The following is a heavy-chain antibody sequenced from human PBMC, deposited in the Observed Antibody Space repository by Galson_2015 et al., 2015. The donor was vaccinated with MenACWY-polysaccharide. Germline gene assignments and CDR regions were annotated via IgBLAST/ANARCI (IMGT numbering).Heavy chain of an antibody. CDR2: IWYDGSNK. CDR1: GFTFSSYA. V-gene: IGHV3-33*08. J-gene: IGHJ6*02. CDR3: SRSDCDEAGSYGMDV. Sequence: SLRLSCAASGFTFSSYAMHWVRQAPGKGLEWVAVIWYDGSNKYYADSVKGRFTISRDNSKNTLYLQMNSLRAEDTAVYYCSRSDCDEAGSYGMDVWGQGTTVTVSS. D-gene: IGHD1-26*01.